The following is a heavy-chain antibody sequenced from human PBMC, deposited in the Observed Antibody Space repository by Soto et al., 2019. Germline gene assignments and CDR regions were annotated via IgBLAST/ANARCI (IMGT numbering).Heavy chain of an antibody. J-gene: IGHJ4*02. CDR1: GFTFSSYW. CDR3: ARVASVAAFY. V-gene: IGHV3-7*05. D-gene: IGHD6-6*01. Sequence: EVQLVESGGGLVQPGGSLRLSCADSGFTFSSYWMSWVRQAPGKELEWVANIKQDGNEKYYVDSVKGRFTISRDNAKNSLYLQMNSLRAEDTAVYYCARVASVAAFYWGQGTLVTVSS. CDR2: IKQDGNEK.